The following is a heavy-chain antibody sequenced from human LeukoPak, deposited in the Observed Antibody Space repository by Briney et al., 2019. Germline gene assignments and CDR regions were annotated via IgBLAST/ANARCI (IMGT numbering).Heavy chain of an antibody. V-gene: IGHV3-7*01. CDR1: GFTFSNYW. CDR2: IKQDGSTI. Sequence: GGSLRLSCATSGFTFSNYWMSWVRQAPGKGLEWVADIKQDGSTIYYMDSVKGQFIISRDNAKKSLHLQMSSLRVEDTAVYYCVSLWEAGYWGQGTLVTVSS. J-gene: IGHJ4*02. D-gene: IGHD3-16*01. CDR3: VSLWEAGY.